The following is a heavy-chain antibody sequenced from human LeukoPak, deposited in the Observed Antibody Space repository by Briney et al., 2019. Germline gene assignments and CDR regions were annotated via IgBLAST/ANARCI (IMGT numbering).Heavy chain of an antibody. CDR3: AKLLYGDYAPPDY. CDR2: ISGSGGST. J-gene: IGHJ4*02. D-gene: IGHD4-17*01. V-gene: IGHV3-23*01. Sequence: GRSLRLSCAASGFTFSSYSMSWVRQAPRKGLEWLSAISGSGGSTYYADSVKGRFTISRDNSKNTLYLQMNSLRAEDTAVYYCAKLLYGDYAPPDYWGQGTLVTVSS. CDR1: GFTFSSYS.